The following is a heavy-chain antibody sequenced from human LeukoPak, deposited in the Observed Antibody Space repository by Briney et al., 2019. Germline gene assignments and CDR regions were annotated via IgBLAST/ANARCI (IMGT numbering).Heavy chain of an antibody. CDR1: GGTFSSYA. V-gene: IGHV1-69*13. CDR3: ARDGDYYDSSGDY. Sequence: ASVKVSCKASGGTFSSYAISWVRQAPGQGLEWMGGIIPIFGTANYAQKFQGRVTITADESTSTAYMELSSLRSEDTAVYYCARDGDYYDSSGDYWGQETLVTVSS. D-gene: IGHD3-22*01. J-gene: IGHJ4*02. CDR2: IIPIFGTA.